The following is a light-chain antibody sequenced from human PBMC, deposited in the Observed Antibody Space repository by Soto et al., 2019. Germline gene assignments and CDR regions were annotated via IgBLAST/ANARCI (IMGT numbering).Light chain of an antibody. J-gene: IGKJ2*01. CDR1: QSVSSSY. V-gene: IGKV3-20*01. CDR2: GAS. CDR3: HQYGSSPYT. Sequence: EIVLTQSPGTLSLSPGERATLSCRASQSVSSSYLAWYQQNPGQAPRLLIYGASSRATGIPDRFSGSGSGTHFTLTISSLEPEDFAVYYCHQYGSSPYTFGQGTKLEIK.